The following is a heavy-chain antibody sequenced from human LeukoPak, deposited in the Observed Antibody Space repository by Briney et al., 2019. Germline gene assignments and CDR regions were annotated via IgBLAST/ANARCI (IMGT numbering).Heavy chain of an antibody. Sequence: GGSLRLSCAASGFTFNSNGMSWVRQAPGKGLEWVSAISGRSGSTYYADSVKGRFTISRDNSKNTLYLQMNSLRAEDTAVYYCAKRSDYGGNWNYFGCRGQGTLVTVSS. V-gene: IGHV3-23*01. CDR2: ISGRSGST. J-gene: IGHJ4*02. CDR3: AKRSDYGGNWNYFGC. D-gene: IGHD4-23*01. CDR1: GFTFNSNG.